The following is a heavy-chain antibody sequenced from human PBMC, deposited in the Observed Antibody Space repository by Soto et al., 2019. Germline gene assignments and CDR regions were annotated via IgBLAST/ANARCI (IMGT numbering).Heavy chain of an antibody. V-gene: IGHV3-48*03. Sequence: ESGGGLVQPGGSLRLSCAASGFTFSSYEMNWVRQAPGKGLEWVSYISSSGSTIYYADSVKGRFTISRDNAKNSLYLQMNSLRAEDTAVYYCARDTTWFGELHVYYYGMDVWGQGTTVTVSS. J-gene: IGHJ6*02. CDR1: GFTFSSYE. CDR2: ISSSGSTI. D-gene: IGHD3-10*01. CDR3: ARDTTWFGELHVYYYGMDV.